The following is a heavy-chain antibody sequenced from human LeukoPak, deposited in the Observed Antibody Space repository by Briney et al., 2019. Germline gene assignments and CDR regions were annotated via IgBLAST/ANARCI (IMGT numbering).Heavy chain of an antibody. V-gene: IGHV1-2*06. J-gene: IGHJ4*02. CDR1: GYTFTGYY. D-gene: IGHD2-21*02. Sequence: ASVKVSCKASGYTFTGYYMHWVRQAPGQGLEWMGRINPNSGGTNYAQKFQGRVTMTRDTSISTAYMELSRLRSDDTAVYYCARVAIYCGGDRYSDYWGQGTLVTVSS. CDR3: ARVAIYCGGDRYSDY. CDR2: INPNSGGT.